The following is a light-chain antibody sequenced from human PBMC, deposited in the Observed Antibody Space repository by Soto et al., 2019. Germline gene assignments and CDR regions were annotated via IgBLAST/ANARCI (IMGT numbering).Light chain of an antibody. Sequence: PRNPPRSVSGSPGQSDTLSCTGTSSNVGGYNYVSWYQQHPGKAPKVMIYDVSKRPSGVPDRFSGSRSGNTASLTISGLQAEDEADYYCCAYAGRYTYVFGTGTKVTVL. CDR1: SSNVGGYNY. J-gene: IGLJ1*01. V-gene: IGLV2-11*01. CDR3: CAYAGRYTYV. CDR2: DVS.